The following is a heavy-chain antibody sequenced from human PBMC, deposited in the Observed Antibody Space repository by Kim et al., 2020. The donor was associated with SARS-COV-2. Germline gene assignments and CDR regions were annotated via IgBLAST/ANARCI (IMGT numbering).Heavy chain of an antibody. V-gene: IGHV3-30*18. J-gene: IGHJ4*02. CDR1: GFTFSSYG. Sequence: GGSLRLSCAASGFTFSSYGMHWVRQAPGKGLEWVAVISYDGSNKYYADSVKGRFTISRDNSKNTLYLQMNSLRAEDTAVYYCAKDTPRYFDWSTPPTIDGGFDYWGQGTLVTVSS. CDR3: AKDTPRYFDWSTPPTIDGGFDY. CDR2: ISYDGSNK. D-gene: IGHD3-9*01.